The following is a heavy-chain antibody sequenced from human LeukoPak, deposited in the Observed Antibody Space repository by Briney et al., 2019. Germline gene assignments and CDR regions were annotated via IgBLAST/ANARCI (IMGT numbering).Heavy chain of an antibody. V-gene: IGHV4-4*07. CDR3: ARVKGYSYGFGPPFDY. Sequence: SETLSLTCTVSGGSISSYYWSWIRQPAGKGLEWIGRIYTSGTTNYNPSLNSRVTMSVDTSKNQFSLKMRSVTAADTAVYYCARVKGYSYGFGPPFDYWGQGTLVTVSS. J-gene: IGHJ4*02. CDR2: IYTSGTT. D-gene: IGHD5-18*01. CDR1: GGSISSYY.